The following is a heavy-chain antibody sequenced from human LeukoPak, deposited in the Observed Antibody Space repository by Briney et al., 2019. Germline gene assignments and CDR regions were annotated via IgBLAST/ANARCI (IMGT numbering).Heavy chain of an antibody. CDR2: IYYSGST. J-gene: IGHJ5*02. Sequence: SETLSLTCSVSGGSISSGDHYWSWIRQPPGKGLEWIGNIYYSGSTNYNASFKSRITISVDTSRNQFSLKLTSVTAADTAVYFCVRDSALLWFGELDSWGQGTVVTVSS. V-gene: IGHV4-30-4*01. D-gene: IGHD3-10*01. CDR1: GGSISSGDHY. CDR3: VRDSALLWFGELDS.